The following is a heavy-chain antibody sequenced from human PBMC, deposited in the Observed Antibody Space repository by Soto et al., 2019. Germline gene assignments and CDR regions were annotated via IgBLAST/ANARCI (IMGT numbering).Heavy chain of an antibody. J-gene: IGHJ4*02. D-gene: IGHD7-27*01. V-gene: IGHV4-59*01. CDR2: IYYSGST. Sequence: QVQLQESGPGLVQPSETLSLTCTVSGGSISSYYWSWIRQPPGKGLEWIGYIYYSGSTNYNPSLKSRVTISVDTSKNQFSLKLSSVIAADTAVYYCARRWGTSFDFWGQGTLVTVSS. CDR3: ARRWGTSFDF. CDR1: GGSISSYY.